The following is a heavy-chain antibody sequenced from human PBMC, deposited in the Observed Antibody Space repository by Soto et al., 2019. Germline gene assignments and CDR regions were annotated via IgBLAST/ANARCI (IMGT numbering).Heavy chain of an antibody. V-gene: IGHV1-8*01. D-gene: IGHD5-18*01. J-gene: IGHJ6*03. CDR3: ARVGYRFEGYYYYYMDV. CDR2: MNPNSGNT. Sequence: QVQLVQSGAEVKKPGASVKVSCKASGYTFTSYDINWVRQAPGQGLDGMEWMNPNSGNTGYAQKFQGRVTMTRNTYISTAYMELSSLSFEDTAVYYCARVGYRFEGYYYYYMDVWGKGTTVTVSS. CDR1: GYTFTSYD.